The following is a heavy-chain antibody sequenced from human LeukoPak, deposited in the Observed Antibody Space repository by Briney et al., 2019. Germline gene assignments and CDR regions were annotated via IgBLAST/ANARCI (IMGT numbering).Heavy chain of an antibody. Sequence: SVKVSCKASGGTFSSYAISWVRQAPGQGLEWMGRIIPIFGTANYAQKFQGRVTITTDESTSTAYMELSSLRSEDTAVYYCARDQESGYDPYYFDYWGQGTPVTVSS. D-gene: IGHD5-12*01. J-gene: IGHJ4*02. CDR1: GGTFSSYA. CDR3: ARDQESGYDPYYFDY. CDR2: IIPIFGTA. V-gene: IGHV1-69*05.